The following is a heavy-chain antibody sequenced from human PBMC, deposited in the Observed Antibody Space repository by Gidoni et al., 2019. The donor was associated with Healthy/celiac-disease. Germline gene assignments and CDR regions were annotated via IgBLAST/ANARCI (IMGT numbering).Heavy chain of an antibody. D-gene: IGHD2-15*01. CDR3: ARDIRKNIVVVVAATAVDDAFDI. J-gene: IGHJ3*02. CDR1: GYTFTRYG. CDR2: ISAYNGNT. Sequence: QVQLVQSGAEVKKPGASVKVSCKASGYTFTRYGSSRVRQAPGQGLEWMGWISAYNGNTNYAQKLQGRVTMTTDTSTSTAYMELRSLRSDDTAVYYCARDIRKNIVVVVAATAVDDAFDIWGQGTMVTVSS. V-gene: IGHV1-18*01.